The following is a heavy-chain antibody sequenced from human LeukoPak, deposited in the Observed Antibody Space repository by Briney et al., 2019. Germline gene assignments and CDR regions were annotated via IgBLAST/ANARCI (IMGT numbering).Heavy chain of an antibody. Sequence: GGSLRLSCAASGFTFSSYEMNWVRQAPGKGLEWVSYISSSGSTIYYADSVKGRFTISRDNAKNSLYLQMNSLRAEDTAVYYCARDRIGYSYGSSYYYYYYMDVWGKGTTVTVSS. D-gene: IGHD5-18*01. CDR3: ARDRIGYSYGSSYYYYYYMDV. J-gene: IGHJ6*03. V-gene: IGHV3-48*03. CDR2: ISSSGSTI. CDR1: GFTFSSYE.